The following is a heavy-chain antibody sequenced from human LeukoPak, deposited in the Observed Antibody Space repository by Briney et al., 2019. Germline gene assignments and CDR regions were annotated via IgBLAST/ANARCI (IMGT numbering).Heavy chain of an antibody. J-gene: IGHJ4*02. CDR3: ARDGVDSGTESWGYYLDY. Sequence: GGSLRLSCAASGFTFRKYGMHWVRQAPGKGLEYISSISRDGTSTYNANSVKGRFTISRDNSKNTLYLQMGSLRAEDMAVYFCARDGVDSGTESWGYYLDYWGQGSLVTVSS. CDR2: ISRDGTST. D-gene: IGHD2-2*01. CDR1: GFTFRKYG. V-gene: IGHV3-64*01.